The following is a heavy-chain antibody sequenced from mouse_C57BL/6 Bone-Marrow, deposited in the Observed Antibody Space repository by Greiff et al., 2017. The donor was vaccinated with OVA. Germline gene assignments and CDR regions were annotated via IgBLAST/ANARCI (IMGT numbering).Heavy chain of an antibody. CDR1: GFTFSSYA. D-gene: IGHD2-2*01. Sequence: EVKLMESGGGLVKPGGSLKLSCAASGFTFSSYAMSWVRQTPEKRLEWVATISDGGSYTYYPDNVKGRFTISRDNAKNNLYLQMSHLKSEDTAMYYCASMVTYYFDYWGQGTTLTVSS. J-gene: IGHJ2*01. CDR2: ISDGGSYT. V-gene: IGHV5-4*03. CDR3: ASMVTYYFDY.